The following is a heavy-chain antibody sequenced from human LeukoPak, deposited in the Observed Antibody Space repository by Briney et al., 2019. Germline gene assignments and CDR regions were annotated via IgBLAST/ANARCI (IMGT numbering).Heavy chain of an antibody. CDR1: GFTFNSYG. Sequence: GGSLRLSCAASGFTFNSYGIHWVRQAPGKGLEWVAVIWHDGSNKYYADSVKGRFTISRDNSKNTLYLQMNSLRAEDTAVYYCAKAAGYSSGWPFDCWGEGTLLTVPS. CDR2: IWHDGSNK. D-gene: IGHD6-19*01. J-gene: IGHJ4*02. CDR3: AKAAGYSSGWPFDC. V-gene: IGHV3-33*06.